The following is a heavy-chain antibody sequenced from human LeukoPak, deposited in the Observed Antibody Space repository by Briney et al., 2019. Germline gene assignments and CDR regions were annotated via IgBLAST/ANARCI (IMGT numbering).Heavy chain of an antibody. CDR2: ITGSGGST. Sequence: GGSLRLSCAASGVTFRNHAMSWVRQAPGKGLEWVAGITGSGGSTYYGESVKGRFTISRDNSKNTVYLEMNRLRGEDTAVYFCATRPASETYFAVFDFWGQGTLVTVS. V-gene: IGHV3-23*01. CDR3: ATRPASETYFAVFDF. D-gene: IGHD1-26*01. J-gene: IGHJ4*02. CDR1: GVTFRNHA.